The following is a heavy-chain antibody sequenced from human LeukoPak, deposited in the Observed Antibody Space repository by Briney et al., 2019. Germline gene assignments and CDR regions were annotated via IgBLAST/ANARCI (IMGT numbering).Heavy chain of an antibody. D-gene: IGHD5-18*01. CDR2: INGNGDIT. CDR3: ARDRLTDGGDKPMTITSGGSDC. V-gene: IGHV3-64*01. CDR1: GFTFRNYA. Sequence: GGSLRLSCAASGFTFRNYAMHWVRQAPGKGLEHVSSINGNGDITNLANSVKGRFTISRDNSRNTLYLQMASLGPDDMAVYYCARDRLTDGGDKPMTITSGGSDCWGQGALVTVSS. J-gene: IGHJ4*02.